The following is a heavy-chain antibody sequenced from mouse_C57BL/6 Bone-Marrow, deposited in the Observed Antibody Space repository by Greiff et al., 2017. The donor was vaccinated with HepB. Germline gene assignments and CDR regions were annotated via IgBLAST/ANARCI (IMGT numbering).Heavy chain of an antibody. CDR1: GFTFSDYY. CDR3: ARRGYGSSFYAMDY. V-gene: IGHV5-12*01. D-gene: IGHD1-1*01. Sequence: EVHLVESGGGLVQPGGSLKLSCAASGFTFSDYYMYWVRQTPEKRLEWVAYISNGGGSTYYPDTVKGRFTISRDNAKNTLYLQMSRLKSEDTAMYYCARRGYGSSFYAMDYWGQGTSVTVSS. J-gene: IGHJ4*01. CDR2: ISNGGGST.